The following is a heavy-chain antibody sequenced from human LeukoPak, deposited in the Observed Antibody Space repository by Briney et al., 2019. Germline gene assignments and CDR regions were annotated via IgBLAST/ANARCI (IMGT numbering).Heavy chain of an antibody. CDR1: RFTFSDYG. CDR2: ISYDGSNK. CDR3: AKELDYGGNSPFHY. J-gene: IGHJ4*02. V-gene: IGHV3-30*18. D-gene: IGHD4-23*01. Sequence: PGRSLRLSCTASRFTFSDYGMHWVRQAPGKGLERVAFISYDGSNKYYADSVKGRFTISRDNSKNTLYLQMNSLRAEDTAVYYCAKELDYGGNSPFHYWGQGTLVTVSS.